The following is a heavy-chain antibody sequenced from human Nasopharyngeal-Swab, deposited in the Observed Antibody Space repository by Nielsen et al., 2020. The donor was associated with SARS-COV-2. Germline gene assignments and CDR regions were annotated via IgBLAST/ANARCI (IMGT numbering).Heavy chain of an antibody. D-gene: IGHD4-17*01. CDR1: GITFSNFA. J-gene: IGHJ6*02. V-gene: IGHV3-23*01. CDR3: ARDQTTVTTFYGMDV. CDR2: ITDSGDNT. Sequence: GGSLRLSCAASGITFSNFAMSWVRQAPGKGLEWVSTITDSGDNTYYANSVKGRFTVSRDNPRNTMYLQMNSLRAEDTAVYYCARDQTTVTTFYGMDVWGQGTTVTVSS.